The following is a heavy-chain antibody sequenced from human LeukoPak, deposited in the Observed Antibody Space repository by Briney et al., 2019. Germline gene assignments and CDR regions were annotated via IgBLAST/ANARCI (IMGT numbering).Heavy chain of an antibody. J-gene: IGHJ6*02. CDR3: ARHHYGGPVNYYGMDV. Sequence: SETESLTCTGSGGSISSYYWSWARQPPGKGLEWIGYIYYSGSTDYNPSLKSRVTISVDTSKKHFSLRLSSVTAADTAVYYCARHHYGGPVNYYGMDVWGQ. CDR1: GGSISSYY. CDR2: IYYSGST. D-gene: IGHD4-23*01. V-gene: IGHV4-59*08.